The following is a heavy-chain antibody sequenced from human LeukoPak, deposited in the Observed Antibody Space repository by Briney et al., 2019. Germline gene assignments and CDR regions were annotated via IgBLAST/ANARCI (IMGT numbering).Heavy chain of an antibody. Sequence: PSETLSLTCTVSGGSISSYYWSWIRQPPGKGLEWIGYIYYSGSTNYNPSLKSRATISVDTSKNQFSLKLSSVTAADTAVYYCARDPQADAFDIWGQGTMVTVSS. J-gene: IGHJ3*02. CDR2: IYYSGST. CDR1: GGSISSYY. V-gene: IGHV4-59*01. CDR3: ARDPQADAFDI.